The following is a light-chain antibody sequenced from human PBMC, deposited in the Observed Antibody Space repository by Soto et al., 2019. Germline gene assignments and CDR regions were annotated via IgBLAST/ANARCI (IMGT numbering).Light chain of an antibody. CDR2: GAS. V-gene: IGKV3-15*01. J-gene: IGKJ1*01. CDR3: QHYNNWTPT. Sequence: EIVMTQSPATLSVSPGERATLSCRASQSVSGNLAWYQQKPGQAPRLLIYGASTGATGIPARFSGSGSGTEFPLTISSLQAEDVAVYYCQHYNNWTPTFGQGTKVEIK. CDR1: QSVSGN.